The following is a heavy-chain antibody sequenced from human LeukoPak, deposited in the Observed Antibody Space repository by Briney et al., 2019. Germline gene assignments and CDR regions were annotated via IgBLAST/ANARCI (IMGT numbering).Heavy chain of an antibody. Sequence: SETLSLTCSVAGYSISSGSYWGWIRQPPGKGLEWIGYIYYSGSTNYNPSLKSRVTISVDTSKNQFSLKLSSVTAADTAVYYCAREVDCSGGSCYSSNWFDPWGQGTLVTVSS. V-gene: IGHV4-59*01. CDR2: IYYSGST. J-gene: IGHJ5*02. CDR1: GYSISSGSY. CDR3: AREVDCSGGSCYSSNWFDP. D-gene: IGHD2-15*01.